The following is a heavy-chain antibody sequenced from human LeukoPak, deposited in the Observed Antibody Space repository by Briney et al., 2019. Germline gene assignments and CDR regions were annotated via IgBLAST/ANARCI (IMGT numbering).Heavy chain of an antibody. CDR2: IYTSGST. CDR3: ARDYDVLTAYPPTQLFDP. CDR1: GGSISSYY. J-gene: IGHJ5*02. Sequence: SETLSLTCTVSGGSISSYYWRWIRQPAGKGLEWIGRIYTSGSTNYNPSLRSRVTMSVDTSRKQFSLKLSSVTAADTGVYYCARDYDVLTAYPPTQLFDPWGQGTLVTVSS. D-gene: IGHD3-9*01. V-gene: IGHV4-4*07.